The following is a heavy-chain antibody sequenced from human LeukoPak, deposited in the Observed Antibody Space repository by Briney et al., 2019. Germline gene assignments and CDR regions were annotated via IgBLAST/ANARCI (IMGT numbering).Heavy chain of an antibody. CDR2: INIRADET. Sequence: GGSLRLSCGASGLTVSNYGMAWFRQAPGKGLEWVSTINIRADETHYADSVKGRFTISRDNSKSTLALQMTSLRVDDTAVYYCERDPSEYEYNRGWYRDFWGQGSQVIVSS. D-gene: IGHD6-19*01. J-gene: IGHJ4*02. CDR3: ERDPSEYEYNRGWYRDF. V-gene: IGHV3-23*01. CDR1: GLTVSNYG.